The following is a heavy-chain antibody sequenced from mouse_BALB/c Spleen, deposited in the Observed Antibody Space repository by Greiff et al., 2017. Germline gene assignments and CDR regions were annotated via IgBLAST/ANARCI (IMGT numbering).Heavy chain of an antibody. D-gene: IGHD2-14*01. J-gene: IGHJ2*01. CDR3: AKGRYDFDY. V-gene: IGHV14-3*02. Sequence: VQLQQAGAELVKPGAPGKVSCTASGFKIKDTFMHWVKQRPEQGLEWIGRIDPANGNTKYDPKFQGKATITADTSSNTAYLQLSSLTSEDTAVYYCAKGRYDFDYWGQGTTLTVSS. CDR1: GFKIKDTF. CDR2: IDPANGNT.